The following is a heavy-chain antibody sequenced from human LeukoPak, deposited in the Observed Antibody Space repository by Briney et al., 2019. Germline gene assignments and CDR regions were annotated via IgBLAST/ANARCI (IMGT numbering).Heavy chain of an antibody. D-gene: IGHD3-10*02. Sequence: SETLSLTCAVSGGSISSSNWWSWVRQPPGKGLEWIGEIYHSGSTNYDPSLKSRVTISVDKSKNQFSLKLSSVTAADTAVYYCASVSTRYYYVTYWGQGTLVTVSS. CDR3: ASVSTRYYYVTY. V-gene: IGHV4-4*02. J-gene: IGHJ4*02. CDR1: GGSISSSNW. CDR2: IYHSGST.